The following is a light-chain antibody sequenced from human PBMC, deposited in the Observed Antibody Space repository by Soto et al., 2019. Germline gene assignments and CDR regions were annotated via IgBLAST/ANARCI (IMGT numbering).Light chain of an antibody. Sequence: EIVFTQSPGTLSLSPGERATLSCRASQSVSSSYLAWYQQKPGQAPRLLIYGASSRATGIPDRFSGSGSGTDFTLTXSRLEPEDFAVYYCQQYGSFFGPGTKVDIK. CDR3: QQYGSF. J-gene: IGKJ3*01. V-gene: IGKV3-20*01. CDR2: GAS. CDR1: QSVSSSY.